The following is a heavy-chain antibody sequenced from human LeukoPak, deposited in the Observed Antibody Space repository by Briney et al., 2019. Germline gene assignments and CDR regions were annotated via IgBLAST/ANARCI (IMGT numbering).Heavy chain of an antibody. CDR3: AELGITMIGGV. V-gene: IGHV3-23*01. CDR1: GFTFSSYD. D-gene: IGHD3-10*02. J-gene: IGHJ6*04. Sequence: PGGSLRLSCAASGFTFSSYDMYWVRQAPGKGLEWVSAISGSGGSTYYADSVKGRFTISRDNSKDTLYLQMNSLRAEDTAVYYCAELGITMIGGVWGKGTTVTISS. CDR2: ISGSGGST.